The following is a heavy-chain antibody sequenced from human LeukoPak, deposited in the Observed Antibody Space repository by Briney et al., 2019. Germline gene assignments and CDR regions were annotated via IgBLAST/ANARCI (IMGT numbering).Heavy chain of an antibody. CDR3: AKGRGSRSVPVIY. CDR1: GFTFSSYG. V-gene: IGHV3-30*18. CDR2: ISYDGSNK. J-gene: IGHJ4*02. Sequence: GGSLRLSCAASGFTFSSYGMHWVRQAPGKGLEWVAVISYDGSNKYYANSVKGRFTISRDNSKNTLYLQMNSLRAEDTAVYYCAKGRGSRSVPVIYWGQGTLVTVSS. D-gene: IGHD1-26*01.